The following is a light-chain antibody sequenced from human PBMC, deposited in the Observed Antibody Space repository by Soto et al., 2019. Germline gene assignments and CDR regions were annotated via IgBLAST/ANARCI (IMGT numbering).Light chain of an antibody. CDR1: QSVSKNY. V-gene: IGKV3-20*01. CDR2: GAS. Sequence: EIVLTQSPGTLSLSPGERGTLSCRASQSVSKNYLAWYQQKPGQAPSLLIYGASSRATGIPDRFSGSGSGTDFTVTISRLEPEDCAVYSWQEYASSPLTFGGGTKVEVK. CDR3: QEYASSPLT. J-gene: IGKJ4*01.